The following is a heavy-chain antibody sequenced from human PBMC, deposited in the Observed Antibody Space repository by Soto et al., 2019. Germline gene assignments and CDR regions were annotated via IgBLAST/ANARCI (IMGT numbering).Heavy chain of an antibody. CDR2: ISYDGSNK. J-gene: IGHJ6*03. V-gene: IGHV3-30*18. Sequence: PGGSLRLSCAASGFTFSSYGMHWVRQAPGKGLEWGAVISYDGSNKYYADSLKGRFTISRDNSKNTLYLQMNGLRAEDTAVYYCAKDSAARHPNYYMDVWSKGTTVTVS. CDR1: GFTFSSYG. CDR3: AKDSAARHPNYYMDV. D-gene: IGHD6-6*01.